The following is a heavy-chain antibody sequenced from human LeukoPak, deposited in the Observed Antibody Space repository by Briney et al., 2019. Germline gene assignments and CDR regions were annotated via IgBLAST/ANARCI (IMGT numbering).Heavy chain of an antibody. CDR1: GFTFSSYA. D-gene: IGHD1-26*01. CDR3: AKDRDLVGATVDY. Sequence: GVLRLSCAASGFTFSSYAMSWVRQAPGKGLEWVSAISGSGGSTYYADSVKGRSTISRDNSKNTLYLQMNSLRAEDTAVYYCAKDRDLVGATVDYWGQGTLVTVSP. CDR2: ISGSGGST. J-gene: IGHJ4*02. V-gene: IGHV3-23*01.